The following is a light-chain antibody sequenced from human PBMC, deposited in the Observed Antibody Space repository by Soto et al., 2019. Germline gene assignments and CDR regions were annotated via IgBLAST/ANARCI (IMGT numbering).Light chain of an antibody. CDR3: QSYDSSLSGYVV. J-gene: IGLJ2*01. V-gene: IGLV1-40*01. CDR1: SFNIGAGYA. CDR2: GIS. Sequence: QSVLTQPPSVSGAPGQRVTISCTGSSFNIGAGYAIHWYQQLPGTAPKLLIYGISNRPSGVPDRFSGSKSGSSASLAITGLQAEDEADYYCQSYDSSLSGYVVFGGGTKLTVL.